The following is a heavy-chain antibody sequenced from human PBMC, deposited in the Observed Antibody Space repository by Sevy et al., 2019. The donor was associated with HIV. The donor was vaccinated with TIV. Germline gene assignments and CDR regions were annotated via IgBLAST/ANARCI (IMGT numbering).Heavy chain of an antibody. CDR3: ARVGGTEHDILTGYVNWFDP. CDR2: IYYSGST. J-gene: IGHJ5*02. CDR1: GGSISSYY. Sequence: SETLSLTCTVSGGSISSYYWSWIRQPPGKGLEWIGYIYYSGSTNYNPSLKSRVTISVDTSKNQFSLNLSSVTAADTAVYYCARVGGTEHDILTGYVNWFDPWGQGTLVTVSS. V-gene: IGHV4-59*01. D-gene: IGHD3-9*01.